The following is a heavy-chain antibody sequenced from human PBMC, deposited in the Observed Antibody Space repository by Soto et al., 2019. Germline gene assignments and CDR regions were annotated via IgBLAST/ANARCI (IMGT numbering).Heavy chain of an antibody. D-gene: IGHD6-6*01. CDR1: GFTFSSYG. CDR3: ARDHSSSPSLWYFDL. CDR2: IWYDGSNK. Sequence: QVQLVESGGGVVQPGRSLRLSCAASGFTFSSYGMHWVRQAPGKGLEWVAVIWYDGSNKYYADSVKGRFTISRDNSKNTLYLQMNSLRDEDTAVYYCARDHSSSPSLWYFDLWGRGTLVTVSS. V-gene: IGHV3-33*01. J-gene: IGHJ2*01.